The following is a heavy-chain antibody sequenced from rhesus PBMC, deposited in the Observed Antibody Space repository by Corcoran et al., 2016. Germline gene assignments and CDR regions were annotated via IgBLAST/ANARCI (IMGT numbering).Heavy chain of an antibody. V-gene: IGHV4S9*01. CDR1: GGSLSDYYV. CDR2: IYGNSAST. Sequence: QVQLQESGPGLVKPSETLSLTCAVSGGSLSDYYVWNWIRQPPVKGLEWVGNIYGNSASTYYNPSLKSRVTISKDTSKNQFFLKLSSVTAADTAVYYCARDPNGSSYLDYWGQGVLVTVSS. D-gene: IGHD4-29*01. J-gene: IGHJ4*01. CDR3: ARDPNGSSYLDY.